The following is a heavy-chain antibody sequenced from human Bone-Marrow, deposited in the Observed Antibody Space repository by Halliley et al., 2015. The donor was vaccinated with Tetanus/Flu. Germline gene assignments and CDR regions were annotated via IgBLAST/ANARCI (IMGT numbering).Heavy chain of an antibody. CDR1: GFSLGTSGVG. V-gene: IGHV2-5*02. CDR2: IYWDGDE. J-gene: IGHJ6*02. CDR3: VHSPNPTWPYYFGMYV. Sequence: LVKPTQTLTLTCTFSGFSLGTSGVGVGWVRQPPGKALEWLALIYWDGDELYSPSLQSRLTITMDTSKNQELLTMTNFDPVDTATFYCVHSPNPTWPYYFGMYVWGRGTSVPVSS.